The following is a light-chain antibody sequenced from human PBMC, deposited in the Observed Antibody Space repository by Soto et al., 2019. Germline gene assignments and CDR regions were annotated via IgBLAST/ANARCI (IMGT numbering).Light chain of an antibody. CDR2: DTS. CDR3: QQRTNWPRSFT. V-gene: IGKV3-11*01. J-gene: IGKJ3*01. CDR1: QSVSSY. Sequence: EIVLTQSPATLSLSPGERATLSCRASQSVSSYLAWYQQKPGQAPRLLIYDTSKRATGIPARFSGSGSGTDFTLPIWSLELEDFAVYYCQQRTNWPRSFTFGPGTKVYIK.